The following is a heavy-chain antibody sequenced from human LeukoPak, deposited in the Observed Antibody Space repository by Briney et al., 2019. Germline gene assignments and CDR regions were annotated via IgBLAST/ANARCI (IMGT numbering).Heavy chain of an antibody. D-gene: IGHD1-14*01. CDR3: ARERGIRDAFDC. CDR2: ISVGRCDS. Sequence: ASVKVSCKASGYTFTSYTIHWVRQAPGQSLDWMGWISVGRCDSKCPQELQGRVTLTRDTSATTASLEVSSLTPEDRAVYYCARERGIRDAFDCWGQGTMVTVSS. CDR1: GYTFTSYT. V-gene: IGHV1-3*03. J-gene: IGHJ3*01.